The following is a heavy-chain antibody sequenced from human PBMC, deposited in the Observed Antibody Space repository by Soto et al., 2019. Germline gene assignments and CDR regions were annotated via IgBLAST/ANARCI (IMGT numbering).Heavy chain of an antibody. V-gene: IGHV3-30*18. CDR2: ISYDGSNK. D-gene: IGHD1-26*01. CDR3: TKDGGSRTLDP. J-gene: IGHJ5*02. Sequence: GGSLRLSCAASGFTFSSYGMHWVRQAPGKGLEWVAVISYDGSNKYYADSVKGRFTISRDNSKNTLYLQMNSLRAEDTAVYYCTKDGGSRTLDPWGQGTLVTVSS. CDR1: GFTFSSYG.